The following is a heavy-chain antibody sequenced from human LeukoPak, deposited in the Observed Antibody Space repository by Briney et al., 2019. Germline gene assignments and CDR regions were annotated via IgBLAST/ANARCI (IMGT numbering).Heavy chain of an antibody. J-gene: IGHJ3*01. CDR1: GFAFSSHA. D-gene: IGHD3-3*01. V-gene: IGHV3-23*01. CDR2: ISGSAEKT. CDR3: ARGSTYDFWSGDALDV. Sequence: EESLRLSCAASGFAFSSHAMTWDRQAPGKGLEWVSSISGSAEKTYYADSVKGRFTISRDSSQKILNLQMNNLRVEDTAIYYCARGSTYDFWSGDALDVWGQGTMVTVAS.